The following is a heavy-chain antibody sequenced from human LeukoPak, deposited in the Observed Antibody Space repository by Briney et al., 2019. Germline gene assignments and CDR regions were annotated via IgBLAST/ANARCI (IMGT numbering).Heavy chain of an antibody. J-gene: IGHJ4*02. CDR1: GFTFSSYS. CDR2: ISSSSSTI. D-gene: IGHD3-22*01. Sequence: PGGSLRLSCAASGFTFSSYSMNWVRQAPGKGLEWVSYISSSSSTIYYADSVKGRFTIFRDNAKNSLYLQMNSLRAEDTAAYYCARGSSSALYYYDSSGYSPLGYWGQGTLVTVSS. CDR3: ARGSSSALYYYDSSGYSPLGY. V-gene: IGHV3-48*01.